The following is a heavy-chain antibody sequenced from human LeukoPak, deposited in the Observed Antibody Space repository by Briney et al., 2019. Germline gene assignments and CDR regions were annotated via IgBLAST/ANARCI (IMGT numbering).Heavy chain of an antibody. CDR2: INHSGST. J-gene: IGHJ3*02. V-gene: IGHV4-39*07. CDR3: ARGKWSIFGVPRAFDI. CDR1: GGSISSSSYY. D-gene: IGHD3-3*01. Sequence: SETLSLTCTVSGGSISSSSYYWSWIRQPPGKGLEWIGEINHSGSTNYNPSLKSRVTISVDTSKNQFSLKLSSVTAADTAVYYCARGKWSIFGVPRAFDIWGQGTMVTVSS.